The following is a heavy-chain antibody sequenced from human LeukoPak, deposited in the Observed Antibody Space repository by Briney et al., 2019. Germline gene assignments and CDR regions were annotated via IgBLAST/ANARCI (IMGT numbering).Heavy chain of an antibody. CDR3: ARDNSVEDTAWWFDP. Sequence: SETLSLTCTVSGGSISSYYWSWIRQPPGKGLEWIGSIYYSGSTYYNPSLKSRVTISVDTSKNQFSLKLSSVTAADTAVYYCARDNSVEDTAWWFDPWGQGTLVTVSS. CDR2: IYYSGST. J-gene: IGHJ5*02. V-gene: IGHV4-59*01. D-gene: IGHD4-23*01. CDR1: GGSISSYY.